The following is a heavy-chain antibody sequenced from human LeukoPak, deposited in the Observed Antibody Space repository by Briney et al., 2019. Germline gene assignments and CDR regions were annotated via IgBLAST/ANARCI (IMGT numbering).Heavy chain of an antibody. V-gene: IGHV1-24*01. CDR3: ATAGYYGSGSYYKRGYYFDY. CDR1: GYTLTELS. D-gene: IGHD3-10*01. CDR2: FDPEDGET. J-gene: IGHJ4*02. Sequence: ASVKVSCKVSGYTLTELSMHWVRQAPGKGLEWMGGFDPEDGETTYAQKFQGRVTMTEDTSTDTAYMELSSLRSEDTAVYYCATAGYYGSGSYYKRGYYFDYWGQGTLVTVSS.